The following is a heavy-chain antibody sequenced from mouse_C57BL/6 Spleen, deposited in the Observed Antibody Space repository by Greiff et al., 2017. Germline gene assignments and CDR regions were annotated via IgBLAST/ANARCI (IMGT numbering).Heavy chain of an antibody. CDR1: GYTFTSYW. CDR2: IYPSDSET. J-gene: IGHJ2*01. Sequence: QVQLQQPGAELVRPGSSVKLSCKASGYTFTSYWMDWVKQRPGQGLEWIGNIYPSDSETHYNQKFKDKATLTVDKSSSTAYMQLSSLTSEDSAVYYCARRISGSSYYFDYWGQGTTLTVSS. CDR3: ARRISGSSYYFDY. D-gene: IGHD1-1*01. V-gene: IGHV1-61*01.